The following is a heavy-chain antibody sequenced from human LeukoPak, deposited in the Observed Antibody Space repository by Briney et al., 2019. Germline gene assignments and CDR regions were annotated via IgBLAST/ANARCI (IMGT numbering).Heavy chain of an antibody. J-gene: IGHJ5*02. CDR3: ARDRICSGGSCYSHWFDP. D-gene: IGHD2-15*01. CDR2: ISTGSSYI. Sequence: GGSLRLSCAASGFTFSSYSMNWVRQAPGKGLEWVSSISTGSSYIYYADSVKGRFTISRDNAKNSLYPQMNSLRAEDTAVYYCARDRICSGGSCYSHWFDPWGQGTLVTVSS. CDR1: GFTFSSYS. V-gene: IGHV3-21*01.